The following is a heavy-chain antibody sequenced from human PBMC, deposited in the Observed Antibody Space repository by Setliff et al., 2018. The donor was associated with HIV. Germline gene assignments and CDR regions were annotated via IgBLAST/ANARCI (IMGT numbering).Heavy chain of an antibody. J-gene: IGHJ4*02. D-gene: IGHD1-26*01. CDR1: GYTFTTYG. Sequence: ASVKVSCKPSGYTFTTYGLTWVRQAPGQGLEWMGWINAGNGNTKYSQKFQGRVTITRDTSASTAYMELSSLRSEDTAVYYCARAGYLLHYFDSWGQGTLVTVSS. CDR3: ARAGYLLHYFDS. CDR2: INAGNGNT. V-gene: IGHV1-3*01.